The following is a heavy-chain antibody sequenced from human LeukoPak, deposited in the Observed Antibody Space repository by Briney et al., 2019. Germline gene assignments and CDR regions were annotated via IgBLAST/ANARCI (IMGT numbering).Heavy chain of an antibody. CDR2: IYYSGST. CDR1: GGSISNYY. CDR3: TRQRPDYYGSGSLDAFDI. Sequence: PSETLSLTCTVSGGSISNYYWSWIRQPPGKGLEWIGYIYYSGSTNYSPSLKSRVTISVDTSKNQFSLKLSSVTAPDTAVYYCTRQRPDYYGSGSLDAFDIWGQGTMVTVSS. V-gene: IGHV4-59*08. J-gene: IGHJ3*02. D-gene: IGHD3-10*01.